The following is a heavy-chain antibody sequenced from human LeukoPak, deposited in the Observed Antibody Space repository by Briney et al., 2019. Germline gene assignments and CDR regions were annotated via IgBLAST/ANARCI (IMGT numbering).Heavy chain of an antibody. CDR1: GFTVSSSY. D-gene: IGHD3-10*01. V-gene: IGHV3-23*01. J-gene: IGHJ4*02. Sequence: GGSLRLSCAASGFTVSSSYMTWVRQAPRKGLEWVSAISGSGGSTYYADSVKGRFTISRDNSKNTLYLQMNSLRAEDTAVYYCAKLTVRGVRGGYFDYWGQGTLVTVSS. CDR3: AKLTVRGVRGGYFDY. CDR2: ISGSGGST.